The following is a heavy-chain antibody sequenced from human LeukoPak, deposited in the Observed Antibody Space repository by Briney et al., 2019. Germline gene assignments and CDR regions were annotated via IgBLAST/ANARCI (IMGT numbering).Heavy chain of an antibody. Sequence: SETLSLTCAVYGGSFSGYYWSWIRQPPGKGLEWIGEINHSGSTNYNPSLKSRVTISVDTSKNQFSLKLSSVTAADTAVYYCARGPYPFYCYGLEDWGQGTLVTVSS. J-gene: IGHJ4*02. CDR3: ARGPYPFYCYGLED. CDR1: GGSFSGYY. CDR2: INHSGST. D-gene: IGHD3-10*01. V-gene: IGHV4-34*01.